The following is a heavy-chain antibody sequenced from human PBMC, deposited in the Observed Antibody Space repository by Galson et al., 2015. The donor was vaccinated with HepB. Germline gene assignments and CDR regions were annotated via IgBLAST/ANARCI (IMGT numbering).Heavy chain of an antibody. J-gene: IGHJ6*02. CDR3: AKNHYDFWSGYNYYYYGMDV. CDR1: GYIFSDYD. D-gene: IGHD3-3*01. Sequence: SVKVSCKASGYIFSDYDIHWVRQAPGQGLEWMGWMNPNSGNTGYAQKFQGRVTMTRNTSISTAYMELSSLRSEDTAVYYCAKNHYDFWSGYNYYYYGMDVWGQGTTVTVSS. V-gene: IGHV1-8*02. CDR2: MNPNSGNT.